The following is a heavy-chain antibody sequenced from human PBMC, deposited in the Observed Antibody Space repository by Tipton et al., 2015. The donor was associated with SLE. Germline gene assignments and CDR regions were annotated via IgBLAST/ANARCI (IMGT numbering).Heavy chain of an antibody. J-gene: IGHJ3*02. Sequence: TLSLTCTVSGASISDHYWTWIRQPPGKGLEWIGYIYSSGSTTYTPSLKSRIAISVDTSTMQFSLRLNSVAAADTAGYYCSRPAVYGDSRGGFDIWGQGTMVTVSS. CDR1: GASISDHY. CDR2: IYSSGST. CDR3: SRPAVYGDSRGGFDI. V-gene: IGHV4-4*08. D-gene: IGHD4-17*01.